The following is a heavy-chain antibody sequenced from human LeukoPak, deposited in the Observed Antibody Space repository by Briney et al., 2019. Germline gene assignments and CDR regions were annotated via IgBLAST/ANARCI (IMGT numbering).Heavy chain of an antibody. V-gene: IGHV4-39*02. J-gene: IGHJ6*02. CDR2: IYYSGST. Sequence: SSETLSHTCTVSGGSINSSSYYWDWIRQPPGKGLEWIGNIYYSGSTYYNPSLKSRVTISVDTSKNQFSLNLSSVTAADTAVYYCARDFYYYGMDVWGQGTTVTVSS. CDR3: ARDFYYYGMDV. CDR1: GGSINSSSYY.